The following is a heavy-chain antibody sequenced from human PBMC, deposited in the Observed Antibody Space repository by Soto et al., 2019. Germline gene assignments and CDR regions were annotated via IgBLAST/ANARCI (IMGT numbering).Heavy chain of an antibody. CDR2: ISAYNGNT. J-gene: IGHJ5*02. Sequence: QVQLVQSGAEVKKPGASVKVSCKASGYTFTSYGISWVRQAPGQGLEWMGWISAYNGNTNYAQKLQGRVTMTTDTSTSTAYMELRSLRSDDTAVYYCAGVSNYYGSGSYSHNWFDPWGQGTLVTVSS. CDR3: AGVSNYYGSGSYSHNWFDP. V-gene: IGHV1-18*01. CDR1: GYTFTSYG. D-gene: IGHD3-10*01.